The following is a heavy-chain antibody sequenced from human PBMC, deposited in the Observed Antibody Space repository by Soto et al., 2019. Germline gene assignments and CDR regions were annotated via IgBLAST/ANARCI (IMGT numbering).Heavy chain of an antibody. Sequence: HPVGSLRLSCEASGFTFSTYAMSWVRQAPGKGLEWVSGISGSGDRTHYADSVKGRFSISRDNSQNTLHLQMNSLRAEDTAVYYCAKASTYEYVWGSFRYYFDHWGQGALVTVSS. D-gene: IGHD3-16*02. V-gene: IGHV3-23*01. CDR3: AKASTYEYVWGSFRYYFDH. CDR1: GFTFSTYA. CDR2: ISGSGDRT. J-gene: IGHJ4*02.